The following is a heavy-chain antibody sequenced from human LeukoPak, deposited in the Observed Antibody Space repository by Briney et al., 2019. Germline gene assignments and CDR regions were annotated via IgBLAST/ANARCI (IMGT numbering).Heavy chain of an antibody. CDR2: INHSGST. CDR3: ARIAAVGTRFDY. J-gene: IGHJ4*02. Sequence: SETLSLTCAVYGGSFSGYYWSWIRQPPGKGLEWIGEINHSGSTNYNPSLKSRVTISVDTSKNQFSLKLSSVTAADTAVYYCARIAAVGTRFDYWGQGNLVTVSS. D-gene: IGHD6-13*01. CDR1: GGSFSGYY. V-gene: IGHV4-34*01.